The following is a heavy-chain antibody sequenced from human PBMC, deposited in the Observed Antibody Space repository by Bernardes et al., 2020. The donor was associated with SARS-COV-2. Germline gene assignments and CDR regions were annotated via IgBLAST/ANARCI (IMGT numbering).Heavy chain of an antibody. CDR2: ISAYNGNT. CDR1: GYMFKMYG. V-gene: IGHV1-18*04. J-gene: IGHJ5*02. D-gene: IGHD3-10*01. CDR3: ARDRKVRGITNNWFDP. Sequence: ASVKVSCKASGYMFKMYGVSWVRQAPGQGLEWVGWISAYNGNTKYVQSLQGRVTMTTDTSTSTAYMELRSLSFDDTAVYFCARDRKVRGITNNWFDPWGQGTLVTVSS.